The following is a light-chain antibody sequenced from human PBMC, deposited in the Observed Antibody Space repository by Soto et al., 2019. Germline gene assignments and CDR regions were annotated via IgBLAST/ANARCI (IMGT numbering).Light chain of an antibody. J-gene: IGKJ1*01. CDR3: QQYNSYSWT. CDR2: GAS. V-gene: IGKV1-5*03. CDR1: QRISSK. Sequence: DIQMTQSPSTLSASAGDRVTITCRASQRISSKVAWYQQKPGKAPKLVIYGASIRESGTPARISGSGSGTEFTLTISSLQPDDFATYYCQQYNSYSWTFGQGTKVDIK.